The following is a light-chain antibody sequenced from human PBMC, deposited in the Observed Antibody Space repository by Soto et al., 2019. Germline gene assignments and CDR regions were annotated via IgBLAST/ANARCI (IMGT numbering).Light chain of an antibody. V-gene: IGLV2-8*01. CDR2: EVS. CDR3: SSYAGSNNFV. CDR1: SSDVGGYNY. J-gene: IGLJ2*01. Sequence: QSVLTQPPSASGSPGQSVTISCTGTSSDVGGYNYVSWYQQHPGKAPKLMIYEVSKRPSGVPDRFSGSKSGNTASLTVSGLLAEDDADYYCSSYAGSNNFVFGGGTKLTVL.